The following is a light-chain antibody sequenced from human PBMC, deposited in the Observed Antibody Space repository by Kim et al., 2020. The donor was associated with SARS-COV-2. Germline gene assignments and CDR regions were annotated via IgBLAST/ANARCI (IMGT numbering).Light chain of an antibody. CDR3: QTLGTGLGV. J-gene: IGLJ1*01. CDR2: LNGDGRH. V-gene: IGLV4-69*01. CDR1: SGHTSYA. Sequence: ASVKLTCTLSSGHTSYAIAGHQQQPETGPRYLMKLNGDGRHSKGDGNPDRFSGSSSGAERYLTISSLQSEDEADYCCQTLGTGLGVFGTGTKVTVL.